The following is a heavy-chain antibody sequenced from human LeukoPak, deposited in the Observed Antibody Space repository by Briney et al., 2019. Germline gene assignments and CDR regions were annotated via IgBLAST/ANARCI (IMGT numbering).Heavy chain of an antibody. CDR3: AKHDYGDLHYFDY. D-gene: IGHD4-17*01. CDR2: IRYDGSNK. Sequence: GGSLRLSCAASGFTFSSYGMHWVRQAPGKGLEWVAFIRYDGSNKYYADSVKGRFTISRDNSKNTLYLQMNSLRAEDTAVYYCAKHDYGDLHYFDYWGQGTLVTVSS. J-gene: IGHJ4*02. V-gene: IGHV3-30*02. CDR1: GFTFSSYG.